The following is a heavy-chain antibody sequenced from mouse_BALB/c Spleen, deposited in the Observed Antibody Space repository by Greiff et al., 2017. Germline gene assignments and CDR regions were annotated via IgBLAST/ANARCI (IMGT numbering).Heavy chain of an antibody. CDR1: GFTFSSFG. CDR2: ISSGSSTI. CDR3: ARSGGYYGYAMDY. Sequence: EVMLVESGGGLVQPGGSRKLSCAASGFTFSSFGMHWVRQAPEKGLEWVAYISSGSSTIYYADTVKGRFTISRDNPKNTLFLQMTSLRSEDTAMYYCARSGGYYGYAMDYWGQGTSVTVSS. J-gene: IGHJ4*01. D-gene: IGHD2-3*01. V-gene: IGHV5-17*02.